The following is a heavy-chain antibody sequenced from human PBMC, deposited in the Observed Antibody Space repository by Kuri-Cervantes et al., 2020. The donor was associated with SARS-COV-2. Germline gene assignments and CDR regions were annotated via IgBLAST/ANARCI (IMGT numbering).Heavy chain of an antibody. J-gene: IGHJ5*02. CDR3: ARGRQFWDIVVVVAARRFDP. CDR1: GGSFSGYY. CDR2: INHSGST. D-gene: IGHD2-15*01. Sequence: GSLRLSCAVYGGSFSGYYWSWIRQPPGKGLEWIGEINHSGSTNYNPSLRSRVTISVDTSKNQFSLKLSSVTAADTAVYYCARGRQFWDIVVVVAARRFDPWGQGTLVTVSS. V-gene: IGHV4-34*01.